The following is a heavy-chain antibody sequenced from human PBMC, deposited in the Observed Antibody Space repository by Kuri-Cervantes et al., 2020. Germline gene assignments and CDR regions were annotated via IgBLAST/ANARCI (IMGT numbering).Heavy chain of an antibody. Sequence: GESLKISCAASGFTFSTYWMTWVRQAPGKGLEWAAVISYDGSNKYYADSVKGRFTISRDNSKNTLYLQMNSLRAEDTAVYYCAREWAIRYCSGGSCYLGYYYYGMDVWGQGTTVTVSS. CDR3: AREWAIRYCSGGSCYLGYYYYGMDV. CDR1: GFTFSTYW. CDR2: ISYDGSNK. J-gene: IGHJ6*02. V-gene: IGHV3-30-3*01. D-gene: IGHD2-15*01.